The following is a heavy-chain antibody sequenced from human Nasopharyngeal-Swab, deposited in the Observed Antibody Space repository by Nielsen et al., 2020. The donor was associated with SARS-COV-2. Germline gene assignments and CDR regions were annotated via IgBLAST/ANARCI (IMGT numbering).Heavy chain of an antibody. CDR1: GFTVNTNY. D-gene: IGHD6-19*01. CDR3: ARVSSGWDYHYYYMDV. Sequence: GGSLRLSCAASGFTVNTNYMSWVRQAPGKGLEWVSIIYSGGSTYYAGSVKGRFTISRHNSNNTLHLQMNSLRGEDTAVYYCARVSSGWDYHYYYMDVWGKGTTVTVSS. CDR2: IYSGGST. J-gene: IGHJ6*03. V-gene: IGHV3-53*04.